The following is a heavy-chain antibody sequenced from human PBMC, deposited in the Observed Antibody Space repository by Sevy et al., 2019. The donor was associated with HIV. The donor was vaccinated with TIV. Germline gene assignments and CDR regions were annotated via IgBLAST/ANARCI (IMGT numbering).Heavy chain of an antibody. CDR2: IKQDGSEK. V-gene: IGHV3-7*01. Sequence: GGSLRLSCAASGFTFSSYWMSWVRQAPGKGLEWVANIKQDGSEKYYVDSVKGRFTISRANAKNSLYLQMNSLRAEDTAVYYCAGGPGYSSGWYLSQGYYFDYWGQGTLVTVSS. CDR1: GFTFSSYW. D-gene: IGHD6-19*01. J-gene: IGHJ4*02. CDR3: AGGPGYSSGWYLSQGYYFDY.